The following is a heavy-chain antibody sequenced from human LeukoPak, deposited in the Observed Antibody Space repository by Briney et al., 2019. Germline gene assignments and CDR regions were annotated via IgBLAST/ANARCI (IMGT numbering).Heavy chain of an antibody. CDR2: ISAYNGNT. CDR3: ARDVWELLYFDY. CDR1: GYTFTSYG. V-gene: IGHV1-18*01. J-gene: IGHJ4*02. Sequence: ASVKVSCKASGYTFTSYGISWVRQAPGQGLEWMGWISAYNGNTNYAQKLQGRATMTTDTSTSTAYMELRSLRSDDTAVYYCARDVWELLYFDYWGQGTLVTVSS. D-gene: IGHD1-26*01.